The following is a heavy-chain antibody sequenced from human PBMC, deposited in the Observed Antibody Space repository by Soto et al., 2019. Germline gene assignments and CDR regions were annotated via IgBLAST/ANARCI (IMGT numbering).Heavy chain of an antibody. CDR1: GFTFSSYA. Sequence: PGGSLRLSCAASGFTFSSYAMSWVRQAPGKGLEWVSAISGSGGSTYYADSVKGRFTISRDNSKNTLYLQMNSLRAEGTAVYYCAKPVAVVTKVPYWDYWGQGTLVTVSS. V-gene: IGHV3-23*01. CDR3: AKPVAVVTKVPYWDY. J-gene: IGHJ4*02. D-gene: IGHD3-22*01. CDR2: ISGSGGST.